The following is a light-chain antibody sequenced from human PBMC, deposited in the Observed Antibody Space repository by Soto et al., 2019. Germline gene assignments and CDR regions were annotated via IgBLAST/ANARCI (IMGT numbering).Light chain of an antibody. CDR1: QNIDRW. J-gene: IGKJ3*01. Sequence: IQMTQSPSSMSASVGDRVTITCRASQNIDRWLAWYQKKPGQVPKLLIWATSTLENGVPSRFSGSGSGTDFTLSINSLQPEDFATYYCHQAHTFPHTFGPGTKVDNK. CDR2: ATS. V-gene: IGKV1D-12*01. CDR3: HQAHTFPHT.